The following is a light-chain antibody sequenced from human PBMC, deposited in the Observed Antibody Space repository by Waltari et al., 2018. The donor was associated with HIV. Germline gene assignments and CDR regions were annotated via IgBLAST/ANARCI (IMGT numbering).Light chain of an antibody. CDR1: ALTKKY. Sequence: SNELTQPPSVSVSPGQTARITCSGDALTKKYSYWYQQKSGQAPVLVIYEDTERPAGIPERFSGSRSGTMATLTISGAQVDDEADFYCYSKDSSGNPSYVFGTGTKVTVL. CDR2: EDT. J-gene: IGLJ1*01. CDR3: YSKDSSGNPSYV. V-gene: IGLV3-10*01.